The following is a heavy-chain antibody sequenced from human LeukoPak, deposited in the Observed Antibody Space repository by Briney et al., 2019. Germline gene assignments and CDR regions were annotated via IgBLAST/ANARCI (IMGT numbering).Heavy chain of an antibody. CDR3: ARRESSGFFDY. D-gene: IGHD6-19*01. J-gene: IGHJ4*02. CDR2: IYYSGST. CDR1: GGSISSYY. Sequence: PSETLSLTCTVSGGSISSYYWSWIRQPPGKGLEWIGYIYYSGSTSYNPSLNSRVTISLDTSKNQFSLNLSSVTAADTAVYYCARRESSGFFDYWGQGTLVTVS. V-gene: IGHV4-59*08.